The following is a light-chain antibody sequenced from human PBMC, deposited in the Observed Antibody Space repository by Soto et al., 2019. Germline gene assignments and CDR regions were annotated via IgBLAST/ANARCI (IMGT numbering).Light chain of an antibody. CDR1: SSNIGSNY. CDR2: RNN. CDR3: AAWDDSLSVLYV. V-gene: IGLV1-47*01. J-gene: IGLJ1*01. Sequence: IPKSKSSSNIGSNYVYCYQQLPGTAPKLLIYRNNQRPSGVPDRFSGSKSGTSASLAISGLRSEDEADYYCAAWDDSLSVLYVFGTGTKVTVL.